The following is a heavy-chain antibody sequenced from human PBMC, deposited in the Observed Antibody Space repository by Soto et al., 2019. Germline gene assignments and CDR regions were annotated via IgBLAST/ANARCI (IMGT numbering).Heavy chain of an antibody. J-gene: IGHJ6*02. CDR2: IYYSGST. Sequence: QVQLQESGPGLVKPSETLSLTRTVSGGSISSYYWSWIRQPPGKGLEWIGYIYYSGSTNYNPSLKSRVTISVDTSKNQFSLKLSSVTAADTAVYYCARSVWETYYYYGMDVWGQGTTVTVSS. CDR3: ARSVWETYYYYGMDV. D-gene: IGHD1-26*01. V-gene: IGHV4-59*01. CDR1: GGSISSYY.